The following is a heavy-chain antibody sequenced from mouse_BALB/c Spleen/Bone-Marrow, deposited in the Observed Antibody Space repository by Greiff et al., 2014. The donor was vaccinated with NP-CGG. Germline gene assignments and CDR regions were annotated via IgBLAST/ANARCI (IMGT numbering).Heavy chain of an antibody. D-gene: IGHD1-3*01. CDR1: GFNIKDTY. V-gene: IGHV14-3*02. CDR3: ASYYQSCSSLAY. Sequence: EVQLQQSGAELVKPGASVKLSCTASGFNIKDTYMHWVKQRPEQGLEWVGRIDPANGNTKYDPKFQGKATITADTASNTAYLQLSSLTSEDAAVNYCASYYQSCSSLAYWGQGTPVTVSA. J-gene: IGHJ3*01. CDR2: IDPANGNT.